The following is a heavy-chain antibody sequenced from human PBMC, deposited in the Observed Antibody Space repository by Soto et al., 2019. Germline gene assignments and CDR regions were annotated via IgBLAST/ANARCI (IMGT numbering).Heavy chain of an antibody. J-gene: IGHJ4*02. CDR1: GFTFSSFG. Sequence: EVQLLDSGGDLAQPGGSLRLSCTASGFTFSSFGMAWVRQAPGKGLEWVSAISGSGDSSYYADSVKDRFTISRDNPTTTLYLQMNNLRAEDPAVYYCAKVGIGMFSHKHHFDHWGQGTQVTVSS. CDR3: AKVGIGMFSHKHHFDH. CDR2: ISGSGDSS. V-gene: IGHV3-23*01. D-gene: IGHD2-2*03.